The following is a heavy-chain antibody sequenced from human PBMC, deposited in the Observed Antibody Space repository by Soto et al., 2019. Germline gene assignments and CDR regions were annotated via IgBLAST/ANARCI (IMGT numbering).Heavy chain of an antibody. CDR1: GFSFTNYE. V-gene: IGHV3-48*03. CDR3: ARESFSASPNFFDY. CDR2: IGLSGDTI. Sequence: GGSLRLSCAVSGFSFTNYEMKWVRQAPGKGLEWIAYIGLSGDTIYYADSVKGRFTISRDHAKNSLELQMNSLRADDTALYYCARESFSASPNFFDYWGRGTQVTVSS. D-gene: IGHD3-16*01. J-gene: IGHJ4*02.